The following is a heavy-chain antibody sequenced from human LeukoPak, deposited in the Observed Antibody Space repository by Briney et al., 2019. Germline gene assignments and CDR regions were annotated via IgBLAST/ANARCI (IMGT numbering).Heavy chain of an antibody. V-gene: IGHV3-21*01. D-gene: IGHD1-1*01. Sequence: PGGSLRLSCAASGFTFSSYWMNWARQAPGKGLEWVSSISGSNSYIFYADSVKGRFTVSRDNAKDSLYLQMNSLRAEDTAVYYCARALTTLTYEGYWGQGTLVTVSS. CDR1: GFTFSSYW. J-gene: IGHJ4*02. CDR3: ARALTTLTYEGY. CDR2: ISGSNSYI.